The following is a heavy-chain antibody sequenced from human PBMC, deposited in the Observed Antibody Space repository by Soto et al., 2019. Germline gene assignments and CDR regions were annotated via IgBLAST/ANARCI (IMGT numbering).Heavy chain of an antibody. CDR2: VYWNDDK. V-gene: IGHV2-5*01. D-gene: IGHD2-8*01. CDR3: AHRHFNEVAYFDF. CDR1: GFSLSTIGVG. J-gene: IGHJ4*02. Sequence: QITLKESGPTLVKPTQTLTLTCTVSGFSLSTIGVGVGWIRQPPGKALEWLAIVYWNDDKRYSPSLENRLTIANDASKNQVVLTMTNMDAVDTATYYCAHRHFNEVAYFDFWGQGTLVTISS.